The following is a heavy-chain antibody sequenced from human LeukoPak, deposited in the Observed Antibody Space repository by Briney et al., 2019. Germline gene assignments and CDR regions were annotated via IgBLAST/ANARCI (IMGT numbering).Heavy chain of an antibody. Sequence: GGSLRLSCPASGFTFSSYTMNWVRQAPGKGLEWVSSISCGSTYTFYADSVMGRFTISRDNAENSLYLHTSSLRAEDTAVYYCARVRDLYRDYWGQGILVTVSS. V-gene: IGHV3-21*01. J-gene: IGHJ4*02. CDR1: GFTFSSYT. CDR3: ARVRDLYRDY. D-gene: IGHD5-12*01. CDR2: ISCGSTYT.